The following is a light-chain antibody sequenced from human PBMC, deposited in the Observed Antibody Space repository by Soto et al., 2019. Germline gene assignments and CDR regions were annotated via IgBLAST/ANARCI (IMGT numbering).Light chain of an antibody. Sequence: GFTQSPGTLSLSPGERATLSCRASHTVRNNYLAWYQQKPGQAPRVLVYGASSRATGIPDRFSGSGSGTDFTLTISRLEPEDFAVYYCQQYGSSPRTFGQGTKVDIK. V-gene: IGKV3-20*01. CDR1: HTVRNNY. CDR3: QQYGSSPRT. CDR2: GAS. J-gene: IGKJ1*01.